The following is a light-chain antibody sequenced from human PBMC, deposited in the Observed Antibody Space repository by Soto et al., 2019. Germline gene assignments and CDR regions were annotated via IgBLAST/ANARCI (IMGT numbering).Light chain of an antibody. Sequence: QSVLTQPASVSGSPGQSIAISCTGTSGDVGGYDYVSWYQQHPDKAPKLMIYEVTKRPSWVSNRFSGSKSGNTASLTISGLQPEDEADYYGISHTSGSPRAFGSGTKVT. CDR1: SGDVGGYDY. V-gene: IGLV2-14*01. CDR2: EVT. CDR3: ISHTSGSPRA. J-gene: IGLJ1*01.